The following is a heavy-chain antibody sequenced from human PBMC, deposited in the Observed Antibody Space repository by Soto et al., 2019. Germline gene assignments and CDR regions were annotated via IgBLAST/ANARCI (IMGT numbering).Heavy chain of an antibody. CDR1: GYTFTSYY. J-gene: IGHJ5*02. D-gene: IGHD6-13*01. V-gene: IGHV1-46*03. CDR3: TRGNAAAATSWFDP. Sequence: QVQLVQSGAEVTKPGASVKVSCQASGYTFTSYYLHWVRQAPGQGLEWMGIINPSGGSTTYAQNFQGRVTMTRDTSTSTVYMELSSLRSEDTAVYYCTRGNAAAATSWFDPWGQGTLVTVSS. CDR2: INPSGGST.